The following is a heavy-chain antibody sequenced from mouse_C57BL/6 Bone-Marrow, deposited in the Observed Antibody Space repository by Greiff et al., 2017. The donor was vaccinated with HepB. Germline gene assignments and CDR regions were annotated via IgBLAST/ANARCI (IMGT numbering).Heavy chain of an antibody. D-gene: IGHD2-10*02. V-gene: IGHV5-17*01. J-gene: IGHJ1*03. CDR1: GFTFSDYG. CDR3: ASPPSSYRYFDV. CDR2: ISSGSSTI. Sequence: EVQLQESGGGLVKPGGSLKLSCAASGFTFSDYGMHWVRQAPEKGLEWVAYISSGSSTIYYADTVKGRFTISRDNAKNTLFLQMTSLRSEDTAMYYCASPPSSYRYFDVWGTGTTVTVSS.